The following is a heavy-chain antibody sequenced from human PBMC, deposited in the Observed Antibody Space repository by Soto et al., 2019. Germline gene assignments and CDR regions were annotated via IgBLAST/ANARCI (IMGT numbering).Heavy chain of an antibody. J-gene: IGHJ4*02. CDR2: ITVGSSHI. V-gene: IGHV3-21*01. Sequence: EVQLVESGGGLVQPGGSLRLSFTGSGFPFSAYNINWVRQAPGKGLEWVSSITVGSSHIYQPNSMKGRFTISRDDAKNSVYLQIDSLRDEDTALYYCSRSPEVGVRGAYWGQGTLVTVSS. D-gene: IGHD3-16*01. CDR1: GFPFSAYN. CDR3: SRSPEVGVRGAY.